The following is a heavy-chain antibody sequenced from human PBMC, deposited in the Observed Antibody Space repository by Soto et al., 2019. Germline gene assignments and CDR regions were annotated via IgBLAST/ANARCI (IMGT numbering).Heavy chain of an antibody. CDR2: IDSDGIRT. V-gene: IGHV3-74*01. J-gene: IGHJ4*02. D-gene: IGHD3-9*01. CDR3: ARDLGKYDRYYFDY. CDR1: GFTLSSYW. Sequence: EVQLVESGGGLVQPGGSLRLSCAASGFTLSSYWMHWVRQVPGKGLMWVSRIDSDGIRTNYADSVKSRFTISRDNAKNTLYLQMNYLSAEDTAVYYCARDLGKYDRYYFDYWGQGTLVTVSS.